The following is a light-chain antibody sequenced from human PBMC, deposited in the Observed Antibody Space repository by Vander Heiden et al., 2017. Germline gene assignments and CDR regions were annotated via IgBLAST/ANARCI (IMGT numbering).Light chain of an antibody. CDR3: QQYATSPFT. CDR1: QTVSENS. V-gene: IGKV3-20*01. CDR2: GAS. Sequence: EIVLTQSPGALSLSPGERATLSCRASQTVSENSLAWYQQKPGQAPRLLIFGASSRPTGLPDRFRGSGSGTDFTLTISSLEPEDFEVYYCQQYATSPFTFGPGTKVDI. J-gene: IGKJ3*01.